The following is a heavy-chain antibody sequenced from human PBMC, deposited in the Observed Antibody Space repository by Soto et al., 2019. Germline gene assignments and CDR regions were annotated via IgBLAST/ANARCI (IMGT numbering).Heavy chain of an antibody. CDR1: GVSISSDGYY. Sequence: SETLSLTCTVSGVSISSDGYYWSWIRQHPGKGLEWIGYIYYSGSTYYNPSLKSRVTMSVDTSKNQFSLKLSSVTAADTAVYYCARGLGYCRGGSCYSGNWFDPWGQGTLVTVSS. D-gene: IGHD2-15*01. V-gene: IGHV4-31*03. CDR2: IYYSGST. J-gene: IGHJ5*02. CDR3: ARGLGYCRGGSCYSGNWFDP.